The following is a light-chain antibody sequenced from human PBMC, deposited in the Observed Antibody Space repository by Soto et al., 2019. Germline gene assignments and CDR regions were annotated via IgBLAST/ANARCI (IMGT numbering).Light chain of an antibody. V-gene: IGLV2-14*01. CDR1: SSDVGGYKF. J-gene: IGLJ3*02. Sequence: SVLTQPASVSASPGQSITISCTGTSSDVGGYKFVSWYQHHPGKAPKLMIYEVNNRPSGVSNRFSGSKSGNTASLTISGLQPEDEADYYCLSYTSANTRVFGGGTKLTVL. CDR2: EVN. CDR3: LSYTSANTRV.